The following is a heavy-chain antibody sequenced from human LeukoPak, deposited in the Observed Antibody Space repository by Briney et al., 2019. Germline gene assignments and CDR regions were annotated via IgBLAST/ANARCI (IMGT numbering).Heavy chain of an antibody. D-gene: IGHD3-10*01. CDR3: AREGDGSGGHNWFDP. J-gene: IGHJ5*02. V-gene: IGHV4-30-4*01. CDR1: GGSISSGDYY. CDR2: IYYSGST. Sequence: SETLSLTCTVSGGSISSGDYYWSWIRQPPGKGLEWIGYIYYSGSTYYNPSLKSRVTISVDTSKNQFSLKLSSVTAADTAVYYCAREGDGSGGHNWFDPWGQGTLVTVSS.